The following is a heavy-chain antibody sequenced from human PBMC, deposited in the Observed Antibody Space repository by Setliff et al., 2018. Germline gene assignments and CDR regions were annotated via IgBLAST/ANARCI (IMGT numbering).Heavy chain of an antibody. D-gene: IGHD1-1*01. J-gene: IGHJ6*03. CDR1: GLTFSHAW. Sequence: GGSLRLSCAASGLTFSHAWKTWVRQSPGKGLEWVGRIRSRNDGGTTDSAAPVKGRFTFSRDNSKNTLYLQMNSLKTEYTATYYCTSAKLERRTGHHYYMDVWGKGTTFTVSS. CDR2: IRSRNDGGTT. CDR3: TSAKLERRTGHHYYMDV. V-gene: IGHV3-15*01.